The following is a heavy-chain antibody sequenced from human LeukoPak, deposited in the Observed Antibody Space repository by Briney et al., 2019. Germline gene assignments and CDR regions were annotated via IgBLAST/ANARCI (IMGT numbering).Heavy chain of an antibody. CDR2: IYYSGST. J-gene: IGHJ4*02. Sequence: PSETLSLTCTVSGGSISSSSYYWGWIRQPPGKGLEWIGSIYYSGSTYYNPSLKSRVTIYVDTSKNQFSLKLSSVTAADTAVYYCASRYSSGWSFDYWGQGTLVTVSS. V-gene: IGHV4-39*01. CDR1: GGSISSSSYY. CDR3: ASRYSSGWSFDY. D-gene: IGHD6-19*01.